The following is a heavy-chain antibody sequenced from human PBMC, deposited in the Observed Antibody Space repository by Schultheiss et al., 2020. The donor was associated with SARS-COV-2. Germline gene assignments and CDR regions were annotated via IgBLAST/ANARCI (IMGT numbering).Heavy chain of an antibody. CDR3: ARGYCSGGSCQDGGYYYGMDV. D-gene: IGHD2-15*01. V-gene: IGHV1-18*01. CDR2: ITPDTGKT. J-gene: IGHJ6*02. CDR1: GYAFGTYG. Sequence: ASVKVSCKTSGYAFGTYGIIWVRHAPGQGFEWMGYITPDTGKTSYSQKVQGRVTMTTDTSTSTAYMELRSLRSDDTAVYYCARGYCSGGSCQDGGYYYGMDVWGQGTTVTVSS.